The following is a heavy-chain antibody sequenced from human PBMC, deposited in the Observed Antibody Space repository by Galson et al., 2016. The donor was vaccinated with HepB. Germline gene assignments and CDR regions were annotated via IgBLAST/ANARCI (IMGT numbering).Heavy chain of an antibody. CDR3: ARLDGRYGSGSLPPMRLAP. Sequence: QSGAEVKKPGESLKISCEGYGYTFSDYWIAWVRQVPGKGLEWMGLIYPDDSDARYSPSFQGHVTMSADKSISVVYLQWSSLKDSDTAMYFCARLDGRYGSGSLPPMRLAPWGQGTLVTVSS. J-gene: IGHJ5*02. CDR2: IYPDDSDA. D-gene: IGHD3-10*01. V-gene: IGHV5-51*01. CDR1: GYTFSDYW.